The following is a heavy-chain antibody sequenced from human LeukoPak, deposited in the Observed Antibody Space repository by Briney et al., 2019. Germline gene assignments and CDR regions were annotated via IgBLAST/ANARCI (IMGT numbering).Heavy chain of an antibody. Sequence: GGSLRLSCAASGFTFSSYAMSWVRQAPGKGLEWVSAISGIGGSTYYADSVKGRFTISRDNSKNTLYLQMNSLRAEDTAVYYCARVRGYDFWRTIDYWGQGTLVTVSS. CDR2: ISGIGGST. D-gene: IGHD3-3*01. CDR3: ARVRGYDFWRTIDY. J-gene: IGHJ4*02. CDR1: GFTFSSYA. V-gene: IGHV3-23*01.